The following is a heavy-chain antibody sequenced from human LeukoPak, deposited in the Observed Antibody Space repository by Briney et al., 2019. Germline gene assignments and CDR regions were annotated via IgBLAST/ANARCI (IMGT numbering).Heavy chain of an antibody. D-gene: IGHD3-22*01. J-gene: IGHJ4*02. Sequence: GGSLRLSCAASEFTFRSYAMNWVRQAPGKGLEWVSAISGSGYSTYYADSVKGRFTISRDNSKNTLYLQMNSLRAEDTAVYYCAKDGEPGYYDSSGYYDYWGQGTLVTVSS. V-gene: IGHV3-23*01. CDR2: ISGSGYST. CDR1: EFTFRSYA. CDR3: AKDGEPGYYDSSGYYDY.